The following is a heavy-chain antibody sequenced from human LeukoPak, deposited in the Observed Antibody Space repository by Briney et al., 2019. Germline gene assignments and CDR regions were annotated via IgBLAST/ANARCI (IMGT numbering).Heavy chain of an antibody. Sequence: ASVKVSFKASGYTFTSYYMHWVRQAPGQGLEWMGIINPSGGSTSYAQKFQGRVTMTRDTSTSTVYMELSSLRSEDTAVYYCASGAYYYDSSGYYYPHRWGQGTLVTVSS. CDR2: INPSGGST. D-gene: IGHD3-22*01. CDR1: GYTFTSYY. J-gene: IGHJ4*02. CDR3: ASGAYYYDSSGYYYPHR. V-gene: IGHV1-46*01.